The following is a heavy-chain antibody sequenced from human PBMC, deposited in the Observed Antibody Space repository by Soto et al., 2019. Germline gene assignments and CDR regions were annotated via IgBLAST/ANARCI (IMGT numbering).Heavy chain of an antibody. CDR1: GFTFSKAW. CDR3: TTDIPYDILTGYSIG. CDR2: IKSKTDGGTT. V-gene: IGHV3-15*01. J-gene: IGHJ4*02. Sequence: LXLSCAASGFTFSKAWMSWVRQAPGKGLEWVGRIKSKTDGGTTDYAAPVKGRFTISRDDSKNTLYLQMNSLKTEDTAVYYCTTDIPYDILTGYSIGWGQGTLVTVYS. D-gene: IGHD3-9*01.